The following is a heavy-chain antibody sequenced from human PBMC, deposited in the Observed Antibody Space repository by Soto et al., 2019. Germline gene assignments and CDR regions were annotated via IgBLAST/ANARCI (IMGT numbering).Heavy chain of an antibody. J-gene: IGHJ6*02. Sequence: QVQLVQSGAEVKKPGSSVKVSCKASGGTFTSYAISWVRQAPGQGLEWVGGIIPIFGTADYAQKFQGRVTITADESTSTAYMELSSLRSEDTAVYYCATMKGSYQSYYYGMDVWGQGPTVTVSS. CDR2: IIPIFGTA. CDR1: GGTFTSYA. V-gene: IGHV1-69*12. CDR3: ATMKGSYQSYYYGMDV. D-gene: IGHD3-16*02.